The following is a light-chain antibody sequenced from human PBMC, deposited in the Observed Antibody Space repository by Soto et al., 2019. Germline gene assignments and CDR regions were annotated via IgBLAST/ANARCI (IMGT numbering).Light chain of an antibody. CDR2: DNN. V-gene: IGLV1-51*01. Sequence: QSVLTQPPSVSAAPGQKVTIPCSGGSSNIGRNDGCWYQQVPGRAPKVLIYDNNKRPSGIPARFSGYKSGTSATLGISGLQTGDEADYYCGTWHSDSHVFGSGTKGTVL. CDR3: GTWHSDSHV. CDR1: SSNIGRND. J-gene: IGLJ1*01.